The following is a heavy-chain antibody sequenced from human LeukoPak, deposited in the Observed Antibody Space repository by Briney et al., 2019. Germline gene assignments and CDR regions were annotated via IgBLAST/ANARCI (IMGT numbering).Heavy chain of an antibody. D-gene: IGHD3-16*01. CDR3: ARGRKIRGGRFYYYYMDV. J-gene: IGHJ6*03. Sequence: SETLSLTCTVSGGSISSYYWSWIRQPAGKGLEWIGSIYTSGSTNYNPSLKSRVTMSVDTSKNQFSLKLSSVTAADTAVYYCARGRKIRGGRFYYYYMDVWGKGTTVTVSS. V-gene: IGHV4-4*07. CDR1: GGSISSYY. CDR2: IYTSGST.